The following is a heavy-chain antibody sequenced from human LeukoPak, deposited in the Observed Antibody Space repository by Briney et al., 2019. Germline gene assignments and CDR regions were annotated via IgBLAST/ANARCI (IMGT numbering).Heavy chain of an antibody. J-gene: IGHJ4*02. CDR2: IIPIFGTA. V-gene: IGHV1-69*13. D-gene: IGHD6-13*01. Sequence: GASVKVSCKASGGTFSSYAISWVRQAPGQGLEWMGGIIPIFGTANYAQKFQGRVTITADESTSTAYMELSSLRSEDTAVYYCARDIPVMTQQLVILSLMGPFDYWGQGTLVTVSS. CDR3: ARDIPVMTQQLVILSLMGPFDY. CDR1: GGTFSSYA.